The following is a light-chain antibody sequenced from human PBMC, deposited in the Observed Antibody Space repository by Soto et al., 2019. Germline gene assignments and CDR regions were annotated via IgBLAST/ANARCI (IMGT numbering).Light chain of an antibody. CDR1: SSDVGSYNY. J-gene: IGLJ2*01. CDR2: DVS. Sequence: QSALTQPASVSGSPGQSITISCTGTSSDVGSYNYVSWYQQHPGKAPKLMIYDVSNRPSGVSYRFSGSKSGDTASLTISGLQADDEADYYCSSYSAGSTHVVFGGGTKLTVL. CDR3: SSYSAGSTHVV. V-gene: IGLV2-14*01.